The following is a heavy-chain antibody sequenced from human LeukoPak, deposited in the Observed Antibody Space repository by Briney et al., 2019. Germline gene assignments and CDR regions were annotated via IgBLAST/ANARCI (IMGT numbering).Heavy chain of an antibody. CDR3: ARDLGYCSGSTCYVGYFDY. CDR2: IYSDGST. CDR1: GFTVSTNY. D-gene: IGHD2-15*01. J-gene: IGHJ4*02. Sequence: GGSLRLSCAASGFTVSTNYMNWVRQAPGKGLEWVSLIYSDGSTYYADSVKGRITISRDNSKNTLYLQMNSLRAEDTAVYYCARDLGYCSGSTCYVGYFDYWGQGTQVTVSS. V-gene: IGHV3-66*01.